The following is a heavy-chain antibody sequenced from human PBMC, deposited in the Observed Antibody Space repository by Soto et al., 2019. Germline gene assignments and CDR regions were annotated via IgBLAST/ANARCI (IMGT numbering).Heavy chain of an antibody. D-gene: IGHD2-2*02. J-gene: IGHJ5*02. Sequence: SVKISSKASGGTFSSYAISWVPQAPVQGLAWMGGIIPIFGTANYAQKCQAIFTITADKSTNTAYIELSSLRSEDTALYYCARDAVPAAIGYWFDPWGQGTLVTVSS. CDR3: ARDAVPAAIGYWFDP. CDR2: IIPIFGTA. V-gene: IGHV1-69*06. CDR1: GGTFSSYA.